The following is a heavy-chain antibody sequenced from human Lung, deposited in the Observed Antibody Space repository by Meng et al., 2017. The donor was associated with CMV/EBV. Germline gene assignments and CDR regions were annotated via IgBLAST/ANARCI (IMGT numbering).Heavy chain of an antibody. CDR3: ARGKQDAWELLAY. V-gene: IGHV4-4*02. CDR1: GGSISSNTR. Sequence: AHLERLVPSVVTPSRTLSLTRRRLGGSISSNTRWPWVRSPPRKGLEWIGDIDDSGSTNYNPSLNSRISISLDKSKNHFSLKVNSVTAADTAVYYCARGKQDAWELLAYWGQGALVTVSS. D-gene: IGHD1-26*01. CDR2: IDDSGST. J-gene: IGHJ4*02.